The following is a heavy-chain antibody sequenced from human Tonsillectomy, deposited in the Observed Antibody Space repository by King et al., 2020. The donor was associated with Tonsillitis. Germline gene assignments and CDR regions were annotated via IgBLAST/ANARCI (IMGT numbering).Heavy chain of an antibody. J-gene: IGHJ3*02. CDR3: ATGYCSGGSCFHDAFDI. D-gene: IGHD2-15*01. V-gene: IGHV5-51*01. Sequence: QLVQSGAEVKKPGESLKISCKGSGYSFTSYWIGWVRQMPGKGLECMWMIYPDDSDTRYSPSFQGQVTISADKSISTAYLQWSSLKASDTAMYYCATGYCSGGSCFHDAFDIWGQGTMVTVSS. CDR1: GYSFTSYW. CDR2: IYPDDSDT.